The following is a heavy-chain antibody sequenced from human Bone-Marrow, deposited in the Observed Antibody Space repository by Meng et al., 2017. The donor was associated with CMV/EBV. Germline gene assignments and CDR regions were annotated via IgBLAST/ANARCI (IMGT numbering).Heavy chain of an antibody. Sequence: SETLSRTCTVSGGSISSYYWSWIRQPPGKGLEWIGYIYYSGSTNYNPSLKSRVTISVDTSKNQFSLKLSSVTAADTAVYYCARDERRGYCSSASCPDYGMDVWGQGTTVTVSS. V-gene: IGHV4-59*01. J-gene: IGHJ6*02. CDR1: GGSISSYY. CDR2: IYYSGST. CDR3: ARDERRGYCSSASCPDYGMDV. D-gene: IGHD2-2*01.